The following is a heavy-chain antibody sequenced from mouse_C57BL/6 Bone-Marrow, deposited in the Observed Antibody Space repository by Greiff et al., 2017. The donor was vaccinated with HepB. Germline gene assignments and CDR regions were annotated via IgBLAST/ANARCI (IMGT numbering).Heavy chain of an antibody. D-gene: IGHD1-1*01. V-gene: IGHV1-81*01. CDR3: ARRNPITTVVADYFDY. CDR1: GYTFTSYG. Sequence: VQLQQSGAELARPGASVKLSCKASGYTFTSYGISWVKQRTGQGLEWIGEIYPRSGNTYYNEKFKGKATLTADKSSSTAYMELRSLTSEDSAVYFCARRNPITTVVADYFDYWGQGTTLTVSS. CDR2: IYPRSGNT. J-gene: IGHJ2*01.